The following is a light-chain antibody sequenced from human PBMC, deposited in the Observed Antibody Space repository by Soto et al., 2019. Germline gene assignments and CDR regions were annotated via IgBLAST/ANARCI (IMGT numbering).Light chain of an antibody. CDR2: AAS. CDR1: QSVRSN. Sequence: EVVMTHSPATLSVSPCEGAALSLSASQSVRSNLARYQQKPGQAPRPLIYAASTRATGIPARFSGSGSGTEFTLTISSLQSDDFAVYHCQQYDNWPPTFGQETKVDI. CDR3: QQYDNWPPT. V-gene: IGKV3-15*01. J-gene: IGKJ1*01.